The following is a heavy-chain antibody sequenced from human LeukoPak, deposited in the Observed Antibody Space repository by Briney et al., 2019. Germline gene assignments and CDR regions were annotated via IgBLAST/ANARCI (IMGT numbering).Heavy chain of an antibody. CDR3: AREAYSSSGRVDY. CDR2: IYSGGST. CDR1: GFTVSSNY. V-gene: IGHV3-53*01. D-gene: IGHD6-19*01. J-gene: IGHJ4*02. Sequence: PGGFLRLSCAASGFTVSSNYMSWVRQAPGKGLEWVSVIYSGGSTYYADSVKGRFTISRDNSKNTLYLQMNSLRAEDTAVYYCAREAYSSSGRVDYWGQGTLVTVSS.